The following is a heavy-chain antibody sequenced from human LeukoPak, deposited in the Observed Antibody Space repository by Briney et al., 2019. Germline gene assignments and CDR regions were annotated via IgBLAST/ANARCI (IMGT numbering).Heavy chain of an antibody. CDR2: IYPGDSDV. CDR3: ARRSSSGGYYFDY. Sequence: GESLKISCQGSGYSFSSYWIGWVRQMPGKGPEWMVIIYPGDSDVKYGPSFEGQVTISADKSNTTAYLQWSSLKASDTAVYYCARRSSSGGYYFDYWGQGTLVTVSS. J-gene: IGHJ4*02. D-gene: IGHD3-16*01. CDR1: GYSFSSYW. V-gene: IGHV5-51*01.